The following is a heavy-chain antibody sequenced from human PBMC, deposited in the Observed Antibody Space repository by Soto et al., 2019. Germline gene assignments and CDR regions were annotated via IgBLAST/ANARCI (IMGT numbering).Heavy chain of an antibody. CDR3: TREVATVPEY. Sequence: EVQLVESGGGLVQPGGSLRLSCAASGFTFRSYWMHWVRQAPGKGLVWVSRISPDGSIKNYADSVKGRFTISIDNAKNTLFLQMNSLRAEDTAVYYCTREVATVPEYWGQGTLVTVSS. V-gene: IGHV3-74*01. CDR2: ISPDGSIK. D-gene: IGHD6-13*01. CDR1: GFTFRSYW. J-gene: IGHJ4*02.